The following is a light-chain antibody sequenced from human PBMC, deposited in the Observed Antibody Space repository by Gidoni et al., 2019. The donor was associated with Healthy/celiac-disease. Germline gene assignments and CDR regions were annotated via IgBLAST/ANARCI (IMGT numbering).Light chain of an antibody. CDR3: QQYNSYSSQ. CDR1: QSISSW. J-gene: IGKJ3*01. Sequence: DIQMTQSPSTLSASVGDRVTITCRASQSISSWLAWYQQKPGKAPKLLIYKASSLESGVPSRFSGSGSGTEFTLTISSLQPDDFATYYCQQYNSYSSQFGPGTKVDIK. V-gene: IGKV1-5*03. CDR2: KAS.